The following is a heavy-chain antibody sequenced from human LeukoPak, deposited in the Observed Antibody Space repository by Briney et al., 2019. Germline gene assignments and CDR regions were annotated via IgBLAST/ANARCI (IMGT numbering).Heavy chain of an antibody. CDR3: ARLSDTPGPEDRHIDI. D-gene: IGHD3-16*02. V-gene: IGHV1-2*02. J-gene: IGHJ3*02. Sequence: ASVKVSCKASGYTFTGYYLHWVRQAPGQGLEWMGWISPISGGTNYAQKFQGRVTLTRDTSINTAYMEMSGLRSDDTAMFYCARLSDTPGPEDRHIDIWGQGTLVTVSS. CDR2: ISPISGGT. CDR1: GYTFTGYY.